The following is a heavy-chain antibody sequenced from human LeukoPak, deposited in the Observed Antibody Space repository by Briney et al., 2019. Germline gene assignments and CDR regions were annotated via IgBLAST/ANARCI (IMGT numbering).Heavy chain of an antibody. Sequence: SETLSLTCTVSGGSISSYYWSWIRQPPGKGLEWIGYIYYSGSTNYNPSLKSRVTISVDTSKNQFSLELSSVTAADMAVYYCARDYGDLAGFDYWGQGTLVTVSS. CDR1: GGSISSYY. V-gene: IGHV4-59*01. CDR3: ARDYGDLAGFDY. D-gene: IGHD4-17*01. J-gene: IGHJ4*02. CDR2: IYYSGST.